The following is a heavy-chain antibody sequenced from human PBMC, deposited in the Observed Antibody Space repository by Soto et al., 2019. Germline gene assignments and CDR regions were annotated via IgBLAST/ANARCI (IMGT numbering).Heavy chain of an antibody. CDR1: GFTFSICA. V-gene: IGHV3-23*01. J-gene: IGHJ4*02. CDR3: AKEVSLGSTVDLGY. Sequence: QPGGSLRLSCAASGFTFSICAMSWVRQSPGKGLEWVSTISGSGGSTYYADAVKGRFTISRDNSMGTLYLQMKSLRVEDTAIYYCAKEVSLGSTVDLGYWGQGALVTVSS. CDR2: ISGSGGST. D-gene: IGHD7-27*01.